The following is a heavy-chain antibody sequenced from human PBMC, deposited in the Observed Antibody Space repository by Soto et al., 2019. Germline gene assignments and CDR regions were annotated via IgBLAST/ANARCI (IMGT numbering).Heavy chain of an antibody. CDR3: ASMGNYEPFGHWFDH. D-gene: IGHD1-7*01. Sequence: SETRSLTGTVSGGSISSGDYYWSWIRQPPGQGLEWIGYIYYSGSTYYNPSLKSRVTISVDTSKNQFSLKLSSVTAADTALYYCASMGNYEPFGHWFDHWGQGTLVTVS. CDR1: GGSISSGDYY. J-gene: IGHJ5*02. V-gene: IGHV4-30-4*01. CDR2: IYYSGST.